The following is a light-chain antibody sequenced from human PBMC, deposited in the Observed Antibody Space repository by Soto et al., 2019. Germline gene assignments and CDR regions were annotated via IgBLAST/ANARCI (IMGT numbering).Light chain of an antibody. CDR3: QTWASGVVV. Sequence: QLVLTQSPSASASLGASVKLTCTLSRGHSSYAIAWHQQQPEKGPRYLMKLNSDGSHTKGDGIPDRFSGSSSGAKRYLSISSLQSEDEADYYCQTWASGVVVFGGGTKLTVL. CDR2: LNSDGSH. J-gene: IGLJ2*01. V-gene: IGLV4-69*01. CDR1: RGHSSYA.